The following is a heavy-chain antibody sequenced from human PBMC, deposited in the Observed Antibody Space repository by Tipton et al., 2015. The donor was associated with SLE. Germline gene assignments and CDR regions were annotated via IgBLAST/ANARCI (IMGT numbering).Heavy chain of an antibody. Sequence: QSGPEVKKPGASVKVSCKASAYTFSSYGISWVRQAPGQGLEWMGWISADNGNTNYAQKLQGRVSMTTDISTSTAYMELRSLRSDDTAIYYCARVRVDTAMGVFDFWGQGTLVTVSS. CDR1: AYTFSSYG. CDR2: ISADNGNT. D-gene: IGHD5-18*01. CDR3: ARVRVDTAMGVFDF. J-gene: IGHJ4*02. V-gene: IGHV1-18*01.